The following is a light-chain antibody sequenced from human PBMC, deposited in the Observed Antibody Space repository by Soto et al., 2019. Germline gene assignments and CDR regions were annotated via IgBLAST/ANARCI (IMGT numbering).Light chain of an antibody. J-gene: IGKJ4*01. CDR1: QSISSW. V-gene: IGKV1-5*03. CDR2: KAS. Sequence: DIQMTQSPSTLSASVGDRVIITCRASQSISSWLAWYQPKPGKAPKLLIYKASILESGVPSRFSCSASGAEFTLTISSLQPDDLATYYCQQHSSYPLTFGGGNKVEIK. CDR3: QQHSSYPLT.